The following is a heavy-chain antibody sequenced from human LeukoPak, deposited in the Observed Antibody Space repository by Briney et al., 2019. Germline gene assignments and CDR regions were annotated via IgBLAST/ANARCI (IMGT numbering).Heavy chain of an antibody. CDR1: GFSLSTSGVG. D-gene: IGHD2-15*01. Sequence: SGPTLVKPTQTLTLTCTFSGFSLSTSGVGVGWIRQPPGKALEWLALIYWNDDKRYSPSLKSRITMTKDTSKNQVVLTMTNMDPVDTATYYCAHSSRYCSGGSCYSFDYWGQGTLVTVSS. CDR3: AHSSRYCSGGSCYSFDY. V-gene: IGHV2-5*01. CDR2: IYWNDDK. J-gene: IGHJ4*02.